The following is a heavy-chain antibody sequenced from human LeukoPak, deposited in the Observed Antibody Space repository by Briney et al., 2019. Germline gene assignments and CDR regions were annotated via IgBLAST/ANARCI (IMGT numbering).Heavy chain of an antibody. CDR2: INHSGST. Sequence: SETLSLTCAVYGGSFSGYYWSWIRQPPGKGLEWIGEINHSGSTNYNPSLKSRVTISVDTSKNQFSLKLSSVTAADTAVYYCVRDSYDSSGHDYWGQGTLVTVSS. CDR1: GGSFSGYY. CDR3: VRDSYDSSGHDY. V-gene: IGHV4-34*01. J-gene: IGHJ4*02. D-gene: IGHD3-22*01.